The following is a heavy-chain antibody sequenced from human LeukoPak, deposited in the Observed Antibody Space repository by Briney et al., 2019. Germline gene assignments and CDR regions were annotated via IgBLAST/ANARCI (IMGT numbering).Heavy chain of an antibody. J-gene: IGHJ4*02. CDR2: IYSGGTT. Sequence: GGSLRLSCAASGFNVTTNYMSWVRQAPGKGLEWVSVIYSGGTTYYADSVKSRFTISRDISKNTLSLQMNSLRAEDTAVYYCARGSRDGYNLGYWGQGTLVAVSS. D-gene: IGHD5-24*01. V-gene: IGHV3-53*01. CDR1: GFNVTTNY. CDR3: ARGSRDGYNLGY.